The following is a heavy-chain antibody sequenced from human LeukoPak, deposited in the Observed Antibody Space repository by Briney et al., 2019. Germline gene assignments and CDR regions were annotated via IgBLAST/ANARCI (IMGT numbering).Heavy chain of an antibody. CDR2: TYYRANWYN. V-gene: IGHV6-1*01. Sequence: TYYRANWYNDYAVSVQSRITINPDTSKNQFSLQLSSVTPEDTAVYYCARGAITGTTWWFDPWGQGTLVTVSS. CDR3: ARGAITGTTWWFDP. J-gene: IGHJ5*02. D-gene: IGHD1-7*01.